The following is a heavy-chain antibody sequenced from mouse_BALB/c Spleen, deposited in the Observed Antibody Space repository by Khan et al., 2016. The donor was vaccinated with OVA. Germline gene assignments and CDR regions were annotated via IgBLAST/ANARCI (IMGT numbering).Heavy chain of an antibody. CDR1: GFSLTNYG. V-gene: IGHV2-6-1*01. D-gene: IGHD2-10*01. CDR2: IWSDGST. Sequence: QVQLQQSGPGLVAPSQSLSITCTISGFSLTNYGVHWVRQPPGKGLQWLVVIWSDGSTTYNSALKSRMTISKDKYKSQVFLKMNRLQTDDTAMYFCARQPYYHYNIMDYWGQGTTVTVSS. J-gene: IGHJ4*01. CDR3: ARQPYYHYNIMDY.